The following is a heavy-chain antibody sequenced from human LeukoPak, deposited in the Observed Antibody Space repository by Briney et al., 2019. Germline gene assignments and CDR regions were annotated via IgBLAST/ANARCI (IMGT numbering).Heavy chain of an antibody. V-gene: IGHV3-33*01. CDR3: ARCSGYGMDV. D-gene: IGHD3-10*02. CDR2: IWHDGSDA. J-gene: IGHJ6*02. CDR1: GFTFSTYG. Sequence: GRSLRLSCAASGFTFSTYGIYWVRQAPGKGLEWVALIWHDGSDAYYADSVKGRFTISRDNSKNTLYLQMNSLRAEDTAVYYCARCSGYGMDVWGQGTTVTVSS.